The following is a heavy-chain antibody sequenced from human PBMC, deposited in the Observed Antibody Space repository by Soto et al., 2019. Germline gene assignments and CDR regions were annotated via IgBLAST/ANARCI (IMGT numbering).Heavy chain of an antibody. CDR2: IYYSGST. CDR3: ARRGYCSGGSCYCDY. V-gene: IGHV4-61*01. J-gene: IGHJ4*02. CDR1: GGSVSSGIYY. D-gene: IGHD2-15*01. Sequence: SETLSLTCTVSGGSVSSGIYYWSWIRHPPGKGLEWIGYIYYSGSTNYNPSLKSRVTISVDTSKNQFSLKLSSVTAADTAVYYCARRGYCSGGSCYCDYWGQGTLVTVSS.